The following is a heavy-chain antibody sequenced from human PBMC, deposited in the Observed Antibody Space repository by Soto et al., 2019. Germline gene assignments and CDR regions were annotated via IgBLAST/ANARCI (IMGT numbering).Heavy chain of an antibody. CDR1: GFTFTTYG. Sequence: QVQLVESGGGVVQPGRSLRLSCAASGFTFTTYGFHWVRQAPGKGLEWVALIWSDGSNRYYADSVKGRFTISRDNFKNTLHLQMNSLRAEDTAVYYCAREGHEGWFDAWGQGTLVTVSS. V-gene: IGHV3-33*01. CDR3: AREGHEGWFDA. J-gene: IGHJ5*02. CDR2: IWSDGSNR.